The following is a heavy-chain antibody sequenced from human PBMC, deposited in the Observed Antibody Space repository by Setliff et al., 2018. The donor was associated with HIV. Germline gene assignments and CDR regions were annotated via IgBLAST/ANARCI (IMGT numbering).Heavy chain of an antibody. J-gene: IGHJ3*02. CDR3: ARDSEWGSYIFWTFDI. V-gene: IGHV1-18*01. D-gene: IGHD1-26*01. Sequence: ASVKVSCKASGDTLSIHPISWVRQAPGQGLEWMGWISAYNGNTNYAQKLQGRVTMTTDTSTSTAYMELRSLRSDDTAVYYCARDSEWGSYIFWTFDIWGQGTMVTVSS. CDR2: ISAYNGNT. CDR1: GDTLSIHP.